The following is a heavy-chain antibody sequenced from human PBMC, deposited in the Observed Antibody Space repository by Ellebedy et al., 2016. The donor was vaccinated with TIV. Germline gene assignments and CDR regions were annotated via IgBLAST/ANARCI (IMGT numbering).Heavy chain of an antibody. D-gene: IGHD1-26*01. CDR2: IIPIFGTA. J-gene: IGHJ3*02. Sequence: SVKVSCXASGGTFSSYAISWVRQAPGQGLEWMGGIIPIFGTANYAQKFQGRVTITADESTSTAYMELSSLRSEDTAVYYCAREEVGATTLSAFDIWGQGTMVTVSS. CDR3: AREEVGATTLSAFDI. CDR1: GGTFSSYA. V-gene: IGHV1-69*13.